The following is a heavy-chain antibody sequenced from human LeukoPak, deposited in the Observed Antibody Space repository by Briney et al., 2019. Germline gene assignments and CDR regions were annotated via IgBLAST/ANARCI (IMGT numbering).Heavy chain of an antibody. CDR2: IIPIFGTA. Sequence: SVKVSCKASGGTFSSYAISWVRQAPGQGLEWMGGIIPIFGTANYAQKFQGRVIMTGDTSINTAYMELYSLRSDDTAVYYCARGYSSTMGTTGNDYWGQGTLVTVSS. D-gene: IGHD1-1*01. J-gene: IGHJ4*02. V-gene: IGHV1-69*06. CDR3: ARGYSSTMGTTGNDY. CDR1: GGTFSSYA.